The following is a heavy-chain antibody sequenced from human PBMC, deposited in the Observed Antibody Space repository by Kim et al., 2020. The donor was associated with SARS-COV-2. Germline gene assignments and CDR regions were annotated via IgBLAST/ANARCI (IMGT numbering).Heavy chain of an antibody. V-gene: IGHV3-23*01. J-gene: IGHJ4*02. CDR1: GFTFSSYA. CDR2: ISGSGGST. CDR3: ANAPGGPYCSGGSCYPYYFDY. Sequence: GGSLRLSCAASGFTFSSYAMSWVRQAPGKGLEWVSAISGSGGSTYYADSVKGRFTISRDNSKNTLYLQMNSLRAEDTAVYYCANAPGGPYCSGGSCYPYYFDYWGQGTLVTVSS. D-gene: IGHD2-15*01.